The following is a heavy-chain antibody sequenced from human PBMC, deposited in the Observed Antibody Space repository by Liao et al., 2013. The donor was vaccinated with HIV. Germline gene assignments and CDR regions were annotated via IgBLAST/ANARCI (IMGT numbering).Heavy chain of an antibody. J-gene: IGHJ3*02. CDR3: ARERSDSGGPDAFDI. D-gene: IGHD3-22*01. Sequence: QVQLQEPGPGLVKPSETLSLTCTVSGGSISTYYWSWIRQPPGKGLEWIGYIYYSGRTNYNPSLKSRVTISIDMSKNQFSLKLNSVTAADTAVYYCARERSDSGGPDAFDIWGQGTMVTVSS. CDR2: IYYSGRT. V-gene: IGHV4-59*01. CDR1: GGSISTYY.